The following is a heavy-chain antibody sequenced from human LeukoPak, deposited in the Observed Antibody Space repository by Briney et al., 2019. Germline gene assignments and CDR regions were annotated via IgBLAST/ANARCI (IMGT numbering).Heavy chain of an antibody. D-gene: IGHD4-23*01. J-gene: IGHJ4*02. CDR3: ARGGKATVVTM. CDR2: IYSSGST. CDR1: GGSINSYY. V-gene: IGHV4-4*07. Sequence: SETLPLTCTVSGGSINSYYWSWIRQPAGKGLEWIGRIYSSGSTNYNPSLKSRVSMSVDTSKNQFSLKLTSVTAADTAVYYCARGGKATVVTMWGQGILVTVSS.